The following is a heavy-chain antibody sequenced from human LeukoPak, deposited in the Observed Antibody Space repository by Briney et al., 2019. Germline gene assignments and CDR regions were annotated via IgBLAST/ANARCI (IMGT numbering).Heavy chain of an antibody. V-gene: IGHV3-23*01. Sequence: PGGSLRLSCAASGFTFSSYAMSWVRQAPGKGLEWVSAISSSGGSTYYADSVKGRFTISRDNSKNTLYLQMNSLRAEDTAVYYCAKLFIAARLVDYWGQGTLVTVSS. J-gene: IGHJ4*02. CDR2: ISSSGGST. CDR3: AKLFIAARLVDY. CDR1: GFTFSSYA. D-gene: IGHD6-6*01.